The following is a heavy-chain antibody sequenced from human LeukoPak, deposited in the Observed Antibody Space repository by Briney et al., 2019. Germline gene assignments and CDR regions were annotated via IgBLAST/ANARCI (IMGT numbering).Heavy chain of an antibody. J-gene: IGHJ4*02. D-gene: IGHD4-17*01. V-gene: IGHV3-30*04. CDR2: ISYDGSNK. CDR3: ARGPRAYGDYEDY. Sequence: PGGSLRLSCAASGFTFSSYAMHWVRQAPGKGLEWVAVISYDGSNKYYADSVKGRFTISRDNSENTLYLQMNSLRAEDTAVYYCARGPRAYGDYEDYWGQGTLVTVSS. CDR1: GFTFSSYA.